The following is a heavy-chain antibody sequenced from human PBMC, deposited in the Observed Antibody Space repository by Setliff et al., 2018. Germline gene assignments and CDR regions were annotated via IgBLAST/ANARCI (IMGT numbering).Heavy chain of an antibody. D-gene: IGHD3-10*01. CDR2: ISSSGNTI. Sequence: PGGSLRLSCAASGFTFSSYSMNWVRQAPGKGLEWVSYISSSGNTIYYADSVKGRFTISRDSAKNELHLQMNSLRAEDTAVYYCAREGKEGFGELPDYYYYYMDVWGKGTTVTVYS. V-gene: IGHV3-48*04. CDR3: AREGKEGFGELPDYYYYYMDV. CDR1: GFTFSSYS. J-gene: IGHJ6*03.